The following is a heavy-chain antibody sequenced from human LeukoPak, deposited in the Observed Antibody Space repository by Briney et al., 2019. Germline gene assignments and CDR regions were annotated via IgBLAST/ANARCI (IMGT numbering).Heavy chain of an antibody. V-gene: IGHV1-69*04. D-gene: IGHD1-26*01. J-gene: IGHJ5*02. CDR1: GGTFSSYA. CDR2: IIPILGIA. CDR3: ARGNSGSHGP. Sequence: SVKVSCKASGGTFSSYATSWVRQAPGQGLEWMGRIIPILGIANYAQKFQGRVTITADKSTSTAYMELSSLRSEDTAVYYCARGNSGSHGPWGQGTLVTVSS.